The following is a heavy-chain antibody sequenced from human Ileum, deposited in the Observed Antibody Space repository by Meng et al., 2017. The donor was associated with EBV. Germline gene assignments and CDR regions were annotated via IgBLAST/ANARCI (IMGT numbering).Heavy chain of an antibody. J-gene: IGHJ4*02. CDR2: IKSTTDGGTT. V-gene: IGHV3-15*01. D-gene: IGHD2-15*01. CDR3: EGWRY. CDR1: GFTFSNAW. Sequence: VQLVEGGGGWGKPAGSLSFSWAASGFTFSNAWMTWVRQAPGKGLEWVGRIKSTTDGGTTDYAAPVKGRFTISRDDSKNTLFLQMDSLKTEDTAVYYCEGWRYWGQGTLVTVSS.